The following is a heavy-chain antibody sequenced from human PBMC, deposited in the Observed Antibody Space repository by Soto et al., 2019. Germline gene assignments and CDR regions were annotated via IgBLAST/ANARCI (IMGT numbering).Heavy chain of an antibody. Sequence: QVQLVQSGAEVKKPGASVKVSCKASGYTFTGYYMHWVRQAPGQGLEWMGWINPNSGGTNYAQKLQGWVTMTRDTSISTAYMELSRLRSDDTAVYYCARGRIAAAGTFYCYGMDVWGQGTTVTVSS. V-gene: IGHV1-2*04. D-gene: IGHD6-13*01. CDR1: GYTFTGYY. CDR3: ARGRIAAAGTFYCYGMDV. CDR2: INPNSGGT. J-gene: IGHJ6*02.